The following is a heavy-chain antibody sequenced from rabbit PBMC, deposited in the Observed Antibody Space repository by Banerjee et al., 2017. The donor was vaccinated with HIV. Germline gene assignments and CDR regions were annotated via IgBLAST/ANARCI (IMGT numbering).Heavy chain of an antibody. D-gene: IGHD4-1*01. J-gene: IGHJ4*01. CDR2: IAGGGSGTT. V-gene: IGHV1S45*01. Sequence: QQQLEESGGGLVKPGGTLTLTCTASGFSLSSGCNMCWVRQAPGKGLEWIGCIAGGGSGTTRYASWAKGRFTISKTSSTTVTLQMTSLTAADTATHFCARDLAGVIGWNFGLWGPGTLVTVS. CDR3: ARDLAGVIGWNFGL. CDR1: GFSLSSGCN.